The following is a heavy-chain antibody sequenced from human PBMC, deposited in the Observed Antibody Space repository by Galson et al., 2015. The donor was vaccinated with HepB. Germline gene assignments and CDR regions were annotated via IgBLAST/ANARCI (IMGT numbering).Heavy chain of an antibody. CDR3: AREGSGGAAAGRWGADYYYGMDV. D-gene: IGHD6-13*01. Sequence: SVKVSCKASGGTFSSYAISWVRQAPGQGLGWMGGIIPIFGTANYAQKFQGRVTITADESTSTAYMELSSLRSEDTAVYYCAREGSGGAAAGRWGADYYYGMDVWGQGTTVTVSS. J-gene: IGHJ6*02. CDR1: GGTFSSYA. V-gene: IGHV1-69*13. CDR2: IIPIFGTA.